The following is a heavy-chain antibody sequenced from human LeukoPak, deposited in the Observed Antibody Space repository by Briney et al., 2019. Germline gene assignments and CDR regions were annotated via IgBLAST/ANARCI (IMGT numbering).Heavy chain of an antibody. CDR1: GFTFSSYW. CDR3: AREVGDYYYDSSGYADY. Sequence: VGSLRLSCAPSGFTFSSYWMHWVRQAPGKGLVWVSRINSDGSSTSYADSVKGRFTISRDNAKNTLYLQMNSLRAEDTAVYYCAREVGDYYYDSSGYADYWGQGTLVTVSS. V-gene: IGHV3-74*01. CDR2: INSDGSST. D-gene: IGHD3-22*01. J-gene: IGHJ4*02.